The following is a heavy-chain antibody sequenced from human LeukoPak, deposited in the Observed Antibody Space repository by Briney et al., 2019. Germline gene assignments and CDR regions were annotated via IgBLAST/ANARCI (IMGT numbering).Heavy chain of an antibody. V-gene: IGHV1-46*01. CDR1: GYTFTSYY. D-gene: IGHD2-8*01. Sequence: GASVKVSCKASGYTFTSYYMHWVRQAPGQGLERMGIINPSGGSTSYAQKFQGRVTMTRDTSTSTVYMELSSLRSEDTAVYYCAREHMLYYFDYWGQGTLVTVSS. CDR3: AREHMLYYFDY. J-gene: IGHJ4*02. CDR2: INPSGGST.